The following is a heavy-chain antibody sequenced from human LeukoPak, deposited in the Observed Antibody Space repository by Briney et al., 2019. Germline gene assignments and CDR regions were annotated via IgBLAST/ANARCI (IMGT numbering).Heavy chain of an antibody. V-gene: IGHV4-30-4*01. D-gene: IGHD6-13*01. Sequence: SETLSLTCTVSGGSISSGDYYWSWIRQPPGKGLEWIGYIYYSGSTYYSPSLKSRVTISVDTSKNQFSLKLSSVTAADTAVYYCARRHSSSWNQGGYFDYWGQGTLVTVSS. CDR1: GGSISSGDYY. J-gene: IGHJ4*02. CDR3: ARRHSSSWNQGGYFDY. CDR2: IYYSGST.